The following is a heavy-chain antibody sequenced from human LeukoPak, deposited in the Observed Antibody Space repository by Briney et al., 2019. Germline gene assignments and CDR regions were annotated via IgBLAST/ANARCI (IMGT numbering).Heavy chain of an antibody. CDR2: IYYTWAT. D-gene: IGHD5-18*01. J-gene: IGHJ4*02. Sequence: PSETLSLTCTVSGGSISTYYWSWIRLPPGKGLEWIGYIYYTWATYYNPSLKSRVTISLDTSKNHFSLKLSSVTAADAAVYYCARAGYSYGTGYYFDYWGQGALVTVSS. CDR1: GGSISTYY. V-gene: IGHV4-59*01. CDR3: ARAGYSYGTGYYFDY.